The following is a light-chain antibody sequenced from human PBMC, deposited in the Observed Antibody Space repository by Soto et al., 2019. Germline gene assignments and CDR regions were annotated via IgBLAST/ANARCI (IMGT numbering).Light chain of an antibody. CDR3: QAYDYSLTASV. CDR1: SSNLGAGYD. CDR2: GNR. Sequence: QSVLTQPPSVSVAPGQRVTLSCTGNSSNLGAGYDVHWYQQLPGAAPKLVIFGNRNRPSGVPERFPGSKSGTSASLAITGLQAEDEADYYCQAYDYSLTASVFGGGTQLTVL. V-gene: IGLV1-40*01. J-gene: IGLJ3*02.